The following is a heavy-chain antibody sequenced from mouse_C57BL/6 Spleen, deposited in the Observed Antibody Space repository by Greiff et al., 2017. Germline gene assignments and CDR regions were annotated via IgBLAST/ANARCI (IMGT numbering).Heavy chain of an antibody. Sequence: VQLQQPGAELVMPGASVKLSCKASGYTFTSYWMHWVKQRPGQGLEWIGEIDPSDSYTNYNQKFKGKSTLTVDKSSSTAYMQLSSLTSEDSAVYYCARKGYGSSRYYFDYWGQGTTLTVSS. D-gene: IGHD1-1*01. J-gene: IGHJ2*01. V-gene: IGHV1-69*01. CDR2: IDPSDSYT. CDR3: ARKGYGSSRYYFDY. CDR1: GYTFTSYW.